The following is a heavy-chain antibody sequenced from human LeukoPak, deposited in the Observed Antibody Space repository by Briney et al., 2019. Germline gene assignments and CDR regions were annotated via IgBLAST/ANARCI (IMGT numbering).Heavy chain of an antibody. J-gene: IGHJ4*02. CDR2: ISYDGSNE. V-gene: IGHV3-30-3*01. CDR1: GFTFSSYA. Sequence: GGSLRLSCAASGFTFSSYAMHWVRQAPGKGLEWVAVISYDGSNEYYADSVKGLFTISRDNSKNTLYLQMNSLRAEDTAVYYCARGVRYYDSSGQGVATDYWGQGTLVTVSS. D-gene: IGHD3-22*01. CDR3: ARGVRYYDSSGQGVATDY.